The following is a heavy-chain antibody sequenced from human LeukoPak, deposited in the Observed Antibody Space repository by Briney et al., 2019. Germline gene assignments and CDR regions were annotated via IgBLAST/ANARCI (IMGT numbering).Heavy chain of an antibody. D-gene: IGHD3-3*01. V-gene: IGHV3-30-3*01. Sequence: PGRSLRLSCAASGFTFSSYAMHWVRQAPGKGLEWVSVISYDGSDKYYGDSVKGRFTISRDNSKNTLYLQMNSLRTEDTAVYYCARGGYDFWSFGFDYWGQGTLVTVSS. J-gene: IGHJ4*02. CDR1: GFTFSSYA. CDR2: ISYDGSDK. CDR3: ARGGYDFWSFGFDY.